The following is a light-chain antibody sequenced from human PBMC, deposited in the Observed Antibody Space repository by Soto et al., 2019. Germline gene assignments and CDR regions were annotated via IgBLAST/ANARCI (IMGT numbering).Light chain of an antibody. J-gene: IGKJ4*01. Sequence: DIQLTQSPSFLSASVGDRVTITCRASQCISSYLAWYQQKPGKAPTVLIYAACTLQSGVPSRFSVSGSGTEFTVTMNSLQLEDFATHYCQNLNRYPFTFGGVTKVEI. V-gene: IGKV1-9*01. CDR1: QCISSY. CDR3: QNLNRYPFT. CDR2: AAC.